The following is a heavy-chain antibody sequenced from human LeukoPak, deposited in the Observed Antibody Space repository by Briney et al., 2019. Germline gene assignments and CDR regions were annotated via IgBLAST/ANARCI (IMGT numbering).Heavy chain of an antibody. CDR3: AKFTYDSSGYYDY. Sequence: PGGSLRLSCAASGFIFSSYAMSWVRQAPGKGLEWVSAISGSGGSTYYADSVKGRFTIFRDNSKNTLYLQMNSLRAEDTAVYYCAKFTYDSSGYYDYWGQGTLVTVSS. V-gene: IGHV3-23*01. CDR1: GFIFSSYA. J-gene: IGHJ4*02. D-gene: IGHD3-22*01. CDR2: ISGSGGST.